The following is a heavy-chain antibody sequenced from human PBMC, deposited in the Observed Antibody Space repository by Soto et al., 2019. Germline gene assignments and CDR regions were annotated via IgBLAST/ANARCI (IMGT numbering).Heavy chain of an antibody. CDR3: ARGVAGSGFDL. D-gene: IGHD6-19*01. CDR1: GDSVSSNTAA. CDR2: TYYRSNWRH. J-gene: IGHJ4*02. Sequence: SQALSLTCAISGDSVSSNTAAWNWIRSSPSRGLEWLGRTYYRSNWRHDYAVSVKSRITVNPDTSKNHFSLQLNSVTPDDTAVYYCARGVAGSGFDLWGQGTLVTVSS. V-gene: IGHV6-1*01.